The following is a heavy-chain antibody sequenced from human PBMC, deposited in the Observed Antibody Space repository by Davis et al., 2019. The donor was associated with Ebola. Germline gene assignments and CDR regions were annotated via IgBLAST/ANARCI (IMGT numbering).Heavy chain of an antibody. J-gene: IGHJ4*02. Sequence: MPAESLTLSCAVYGGSFSGYYWSWIRQPPGKGLEWMGEINHSGSTNYNPSLKSRVTISVDTSNKQFSLKLSSVTAADTAVYSCASGGWAVRFEYWGQGNLVTVSS. CDR2: INHSGST. D-gene: IGHD3-16*01. CDR3: ASGGWAVRFEY. CDR1: GGSFSGYY. V-gene: IGHV4-34*01.